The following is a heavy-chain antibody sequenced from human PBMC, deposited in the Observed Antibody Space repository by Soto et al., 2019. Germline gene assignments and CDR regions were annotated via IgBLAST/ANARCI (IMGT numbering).Heavy chain of an antibody. CDR3: ARHGSHSSSWYNFDY. J-gene: IGHJ4*02. Sequence: SETLSLTCTVSGGSISSYYWSWIRQPPGKGLEWIGYIYYSGSTNYNPSLKSRVTISVDTSKNQFSLKLSSVTAADTAVYYCARHGSHSSSWYNFDYWGQGTLVTVSS. CDR1: GGSISSYY. CDR2: IYYSGST. V-gene: IGHV4-59*08. D-gene: IGHD6-13*01.